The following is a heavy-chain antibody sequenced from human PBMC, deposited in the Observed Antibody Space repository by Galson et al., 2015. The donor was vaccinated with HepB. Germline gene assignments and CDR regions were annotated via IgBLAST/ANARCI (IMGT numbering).Heavy chain of an antibody. CDR2: IYYSGST. V-gene: IGHV4-59*01. CDR1: GGSISSYY. D-gene: IGHD3-22*01. CDR3: ARGLTMIVVED. J-gene: IGHJ4*02. Sequence: ETLSLTCTVSGGSISSYYWSWIRQPPGKGLEWIGYIYYSGSTNYNPSLKSRVTISVDTSKNQFSLKLSSVTAADTAVYYCARGLTMIVVEDWGQGTLVTVSS.